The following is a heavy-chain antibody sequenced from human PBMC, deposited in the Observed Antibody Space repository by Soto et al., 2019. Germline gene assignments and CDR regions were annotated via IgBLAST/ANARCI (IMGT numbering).Heavy chain of an antibody. CDR3: TTHYYDSGSLI. V-gene: IGHV3-73*01. Sequence: LRLSCAASGFSFSGSAMHWDRQASGKGLEWVGRIRSKANSYATAYAASVKGRFTISRDDSMNTAYLQMNSLKTEDTAVYYCTTHYYDSGSLIWGQGTMVTVSS. CDR2: IRSKANSYAT. CDR1: GFSFSGSA. J-gene: IGHJ3*02. D-gene: IGHD3-10*01.